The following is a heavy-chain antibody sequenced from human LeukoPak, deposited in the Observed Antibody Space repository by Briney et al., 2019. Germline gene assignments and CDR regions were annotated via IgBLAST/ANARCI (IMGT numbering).Heavy chain of an antibody. D-gene: IGHD3-16*01. Sequence: ASVKVSCKASGYTFTGYYMYWVRQAPGQGLEWMGWINPNSGDTKYSQKFQGRVTMTRDTSISTAYMELSRLRSDDTAVYYCATQRGSYLWGTDFDYWGQGTLVTVSS. CDR3: ATQRGSYLWGTDFDY. CDR1: GYTFTGYY. V-gene: IGHV1-2*02. CDR2: INPNSGDT. J-gene: IGHJ4*02.